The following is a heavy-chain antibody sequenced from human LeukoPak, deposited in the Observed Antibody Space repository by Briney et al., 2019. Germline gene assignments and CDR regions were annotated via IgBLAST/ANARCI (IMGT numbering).Heavy chain of an antibody. J-gene: IGHJ4*02. CDR1: GFTFDDYA. Sequence: PGGSLRLSCAASGFTFDDYAMHWVRQAPGKGLEWVSGISWNSGSIGYADSVKGRFTISRDNAKNSLYLQTNSLRAEDTALYYCAKDSGYDLGAVAGVIDYWGQGTLVTVSS. CDR2: ISWNSGSI. D-gene: IGHD5-12*01. V-gene: IGHV3-9*01. CDR3: AKDSGYDLGAVAGVIDY.